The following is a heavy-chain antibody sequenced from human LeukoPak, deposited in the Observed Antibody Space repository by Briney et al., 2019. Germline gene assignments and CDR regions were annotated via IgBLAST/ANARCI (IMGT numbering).Heavy chain of an antibody. CDR2: INPSGGST. J-gene: IGHJ3*02. CDR1: AYTFTDYY. Sequence: GASVKVSCKASAYTFTDYYVHWVRQAPGQGLEWMGIINPSGGSTSYAQKFQGRVTMTRDTSTSTVYMELSSLRSEDTAVYYCARDLATPPIVVAAYDAFDIWGQGTMVTVSS. V-gene: IGHV1-46*01. CDR3: ARDLATPPIVVAAYDAFDI. D-gene: IGHD3-22*01.